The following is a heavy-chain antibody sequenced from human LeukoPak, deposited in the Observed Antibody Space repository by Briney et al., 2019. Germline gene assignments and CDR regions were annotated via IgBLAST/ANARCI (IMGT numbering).Heavy chain of an antibody. Sequence: SETLSLTCTVSGGSISSYYWNWIRQPAGKGLEWMGRIYTTGSTNYNPSLKSRVTMSVDTPKNQFSLKLSSVTAADTAVYYCARGDELRYFDWLLGFDYWGQGTLVTVSS. V-gene: IGHV4-4*07. J-gene: IGHJ4*02. CDR2: IYTTGST. CDR1: GGSISSYY. CDR3: ARGDELRYFDWLLGFDY. D-gene: IGHD3-9*01.